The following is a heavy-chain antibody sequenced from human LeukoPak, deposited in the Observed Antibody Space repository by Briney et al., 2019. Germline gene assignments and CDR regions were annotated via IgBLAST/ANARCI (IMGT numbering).Heavy chain of an antibody. J-gene: IGHJ4*02. CDR2: ISSSSSYI. CDR3: AREGGGYFDWLLSTRYFDY. V-gene: IGHV3-21*01. CDR1: GFTFSSYS. D-gene: IGHD3-9*01. Sequence: GGSLRLSCAASGFTFSSYSMNWVRQAPGKGLEWVSSISSSSSYIYYADSVKGRFTISRDNAKNSLYLQMNSLRAEDTAVYYCAREGGGYFDWLLSTRYFDYWGQGTLVTVSS.